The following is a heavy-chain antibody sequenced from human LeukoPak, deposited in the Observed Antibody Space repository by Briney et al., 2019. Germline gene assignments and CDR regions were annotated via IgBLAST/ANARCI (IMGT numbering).Heavy chain of an antibody. CDR2: MNPNSGNT. J-gene: IGHJ5*02. CDR3: ARDRVVVPADVKGRVPNWFDP. Sequence: ASVKVSCKASGYTFTSYDINWVRQATGQGLEWMGWMNPNSGNTGYAQKFQGRVTITRNTSISTAYMELSSLRSEDTAVYYCARDRVVVPADVKGRVPNWFDPWGQGTLVTVSS. CDR1: GYTFTSYD. D-gene: IGHD2-2*01. V-gene: IGHV1-8*03.